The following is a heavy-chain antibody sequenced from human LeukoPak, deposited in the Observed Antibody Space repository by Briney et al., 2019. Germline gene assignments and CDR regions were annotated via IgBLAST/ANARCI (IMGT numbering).Heavy chain of an antibody. J-gene: IGHJ4*01. D-gene: IGHD6-19*01. CDR1: GFSFTGYY. V-gene: IGHV3-23*01. CDR3: AKGIYSSGWSYFDY. CDR2: LSGSGITT. Sequence: SCKPSGFSFTGYYLHWVRQAPGKGLEWVSTLSGSGITTYYADSVKGRFTISRDNSKNTLYLQMNTLRAEDSALYYCAKGIYSSGWSYFDYWGHGTLVTVSS.